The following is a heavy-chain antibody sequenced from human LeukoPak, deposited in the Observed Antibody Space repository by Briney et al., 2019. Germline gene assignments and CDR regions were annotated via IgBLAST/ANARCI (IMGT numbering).Heavy chain of an antibody. CDR3: ARDFRWYSGSFGDY. CDR2: ISSSSSYI. V-gene: IGHV3-21*01. CDR1: GFTFSSYS. J-gene: IGHJ4*02. D-gene: IGHD1-26*01. Sequence: PGESLKISCAASGFTFSSYSMNWVRQAPGKGLEWVSSISSSSSYIYYADSVKGRFTISRDNAKNSLYLQMNSLRAEDTAVYYCARDFRWYSGSFGDYWGQGTLVTVSS.